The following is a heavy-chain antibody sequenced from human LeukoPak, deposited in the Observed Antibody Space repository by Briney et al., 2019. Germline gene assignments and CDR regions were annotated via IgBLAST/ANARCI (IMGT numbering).Heavy chain of an antibody. V-gene: IGHV3-30*18. D-gene: IGHD4-17*01. Sequence: GGSLRLSCAASGFTFSSYGMHWVRQAPGKGLEWVAVISYDGGNKYYADSVKGRFTISRDNSKNTLYLQMNSLRAEDTAVYYCAKDVDYGDYVFDYWGQGTLVTVSS. J-gene: IGHJ4*02. CDR3: AKDVDYGDYVFDY. CDR1: GFTFSSYG. CDR2: ISYDGGNK.